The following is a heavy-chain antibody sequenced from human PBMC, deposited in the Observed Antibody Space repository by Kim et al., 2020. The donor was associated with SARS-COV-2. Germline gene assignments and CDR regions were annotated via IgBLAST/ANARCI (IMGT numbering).Heavy chain of an antibody. Sequence: GESLKISCKGSGYSFTSYWIGWVRQMPGKGLEWMGIIYPGDSDTRYSPSFQGQVTISADKSISTAYLQWSSLKASDTAMYYCARAYFDWLFYKLPDRNYFDYWGQGTLVTVSS. CDR2: IYPGDSDT. V-gene: IGHV5-51*01. CDR3: ARAYFDWLFYKLPDRNYFDY. CDR1: GYSFTSYW. D-gene: IGHD3-9*01. J-gene: IGHJ4*02.